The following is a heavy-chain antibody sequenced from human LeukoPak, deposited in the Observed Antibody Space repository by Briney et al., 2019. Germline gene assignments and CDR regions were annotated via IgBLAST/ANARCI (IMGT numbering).Heavy chain of an antibody. J-gene: IGHJ4*02. CDR2: ISAYNGNT. CDR1: GYIFISYG. D-gene: IGHD3-22*01. V-gene: IGHV1-18*01. CDR3: ARDVRGIVGMDYFDY. Sequence: AAVKVSCKASGYIFISYGISWVRQAPGQGLEWMGWISAYNGNTKYAQKLQGRVTMTTDTSTSTAYMELRSLRSDDTAVYYCARDVRGIVGMDYFDYWGQGTLLPVSS.